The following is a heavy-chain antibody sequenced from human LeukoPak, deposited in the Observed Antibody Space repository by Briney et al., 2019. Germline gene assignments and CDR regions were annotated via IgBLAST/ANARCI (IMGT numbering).Heavy chain of an antibody. V-gene: IGHV3-23*01. CDR2: ISGSGGST. CDR1: GFTFSSYA. Sequence: GGSLRLSCAASGFTFSSYAMSWVRQAPGKGLEWVSAISGSGGSTYYADSVKGRFTISRDNSKNTLYLQMNSLRAEDTAVYYCAKSGWGLLLQTYYYYYYGMDVWGQGTTVTVSS. CDR3: AKSGWGLLLQTYYYYYYGMDV. J-gene: IGHJ6*02. D-gene: IGHD3-22*01.